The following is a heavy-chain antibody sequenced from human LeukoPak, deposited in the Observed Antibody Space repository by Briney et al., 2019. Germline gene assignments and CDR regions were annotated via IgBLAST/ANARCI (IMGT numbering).Heavy chain of an antibody. Sequence: GGSLRLSCAASGFSVSSNYMTWVRQAPGKGLEWVSVIYTGGSTYYSDSVEGRFTSSRDNSKNTLYLQMNSLRAEDTAVYYCAKGGTVGDAFDIWGQGTMVTVSS. CDR2: IYTGGST. CDR3: AKGGTVGDAFDI. V-gene: IGHV3-53*01. CDR1: GFSVSSNY. D-gene: IGHD4-23*01. J-gene: IGHJ3*02.